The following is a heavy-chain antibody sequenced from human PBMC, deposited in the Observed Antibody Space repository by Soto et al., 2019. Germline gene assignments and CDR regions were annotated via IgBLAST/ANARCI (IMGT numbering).Heavy chain of an antibody. V-gene: IGHV3-23*01. D-gene: IGHD2-21*02. CDR2: IWGSGDRT. CDR1: GVAVRTYA. J-gene: IGHJ6*02. CDR3: AKTGPYCGGDCSRYFYGMDV. Sequence: GGSLRLACAASGVAVRTYAMAWVRQAPGKGLEWVSGIWGSGDRTFYADSVKGRFTISRDNSRNTLYLQMYSLTAEDTALYYCAKTGPYCGGDCSRYFYGMDVWGQGTTVTVSS.